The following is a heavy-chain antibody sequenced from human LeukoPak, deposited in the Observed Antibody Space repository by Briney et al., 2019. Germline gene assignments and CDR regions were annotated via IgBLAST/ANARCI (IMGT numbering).Heavy chain of an antibody. V-gene: IGHV3-7*03. CDR3: AKSSIAARPVWFDP. D-gene: IGHD6-6*01. Sequence: GGSLRLSCAASGFTFSSYWMSWVRQAPGKGLEWVANIKQDGSVKYYVDSVKGRFTISRDNSKNTLYLQMNSLRAEDTAVYYCAKSSIAARPVWFDPWGQGTLVTVSS. CDR2: IKQDGSVK. J-gene: IGHJ5*02. CDR1: GFTFSSYW.